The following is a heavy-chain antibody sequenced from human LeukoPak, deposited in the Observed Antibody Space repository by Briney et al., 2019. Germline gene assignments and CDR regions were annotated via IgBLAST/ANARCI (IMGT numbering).Heavy chain of an antibody. D-gene: IGHD4-23*01. CDR1: GFTFDDYA. Sequence: GGSLRLSCAASGFTFDDYAMHWVRQAPGKGLEWVSDISWNSGSIGYADSVKGRFTISRDNAKNSLYLQMNSLRAEDTALYYCAKDSTATVVTPLDYWGQGTLVTVSS. V-gene: IGHV3-9*01. CDR3: AKDSTATVVTPLDY. J-gene: IGHJ4*02. CDR2: ISWNSGSI.